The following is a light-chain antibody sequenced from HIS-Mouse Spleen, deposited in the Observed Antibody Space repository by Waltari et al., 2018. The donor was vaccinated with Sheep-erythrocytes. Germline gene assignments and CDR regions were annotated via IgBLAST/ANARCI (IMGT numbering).Light chain of an antibody. CDR3: CSYAGSYTFWV. Sequence: SASGSPGQSVTISCTGTSSDVGGYHYVSLYQQHPGKAPKLMIYDVSKRPSGVPDRFSGSKSGNTASLTISGLQAEDEADYYCCSYAGSYTFWVFGGGTKLTVL. CDR2: DVS. CDR1: SSDVGGYHY. J-gene: IGLJ3*02. V-gene: IGLV2-11*02.